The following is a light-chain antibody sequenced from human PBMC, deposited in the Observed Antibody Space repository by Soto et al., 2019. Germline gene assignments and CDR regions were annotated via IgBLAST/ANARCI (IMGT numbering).Light chain of an antibody. CDR1: QSVSSGY. CDR2: GAS. V-gene: IGKV3-20*01. CDR3: QQYDSSPLT. J-gene: IGKJ4*01. Sequence: DIVLTQSPGTLSLSPGERATLSCRASQSVSSGYLLWYQQKPGQAPRLLIYGASSRATGIPDRFSGSGSGTDFTLTISRLEPEDFAVYYCQQYDSSPLTFGGGTNVEIK.